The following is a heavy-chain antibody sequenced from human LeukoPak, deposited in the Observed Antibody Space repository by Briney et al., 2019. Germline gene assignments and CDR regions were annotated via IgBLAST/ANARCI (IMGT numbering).Heavy chain of an antibody. V-gene: IGHV3-23*01. Sequence: GGSLRLSCAASGFTFSSYAMSWVRQAPGKGLEWVSAISGGGGSTYYADSVKGRFTISRDNSKNTLYLQMNSLRAEDTAVYYCAKDPRYSYGYEAVDYWGQGTLVTVSS. J-gene: IGHJ4*02. CDR2: ISGGGGST. CDR1: GFTFSSYA. D-gene: IGHD5-18*01. CDR3: AKDPRYSYGYEAVDY.